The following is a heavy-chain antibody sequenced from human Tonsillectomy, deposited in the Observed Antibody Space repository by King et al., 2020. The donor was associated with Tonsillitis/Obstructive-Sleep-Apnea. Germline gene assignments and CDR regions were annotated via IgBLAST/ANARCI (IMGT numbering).Heavy chain of an antibody. V-gene: IGHV3-23*04. Sequence: VQLVESGGGLVQPGGSLRLSCAASGFTFSSNAMSWVRQAPGKGLEWVSVISGSGDSTYYADSVKGRFTISRDNSKNTLSLQMNSLRAEDTAVYYCAKVLSMAYAFDIWGHGTMVSVSS. CDR1: GFTFSSNA. J-gene: IGHJ3*02. D-gene: IGHD2-8*01. CDR2: ISGSGDST. CDR3: AKVLSMAYAFDI.